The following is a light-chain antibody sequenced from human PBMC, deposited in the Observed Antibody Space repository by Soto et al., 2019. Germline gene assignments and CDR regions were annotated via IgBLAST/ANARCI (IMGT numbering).Light chain of an antibody. CDR3: LQDINYPWT. J-gene: IGKJ1*01. CDR2: AAS. CDR1: QGISSY. V-gene: IGKV1-8*01. Sequence: AIRMTQSPSSLSASTGDRVTITCRASQGISSYLAWYQQKPGKAPKLLIYAASTLQSGVPPRFSGSGSGTDFTLAISSLQPEDSATYYCLQDINYPWTFGQGTKVEIK.